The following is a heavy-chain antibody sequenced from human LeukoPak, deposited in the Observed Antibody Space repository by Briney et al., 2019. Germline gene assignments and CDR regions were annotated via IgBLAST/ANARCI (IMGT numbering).Heavy chain of an antibody. Sequence: ARSLRLSCAASGFTFSSYAMHCVRQAPGKGLEWVAVISYDGSNKYYADSVKGRFTISRDNSKITLYLKMYSLIAEDVDVYYCAREGRLGRGDFDIWGKGTMVTVSS. CDR1: GFTFSSYA. CDR3: AREGRLGRGDFDI. CDR2: ISYDGSNK. J-gene: IGHJ3*02. D-gene: IGHD3-10*01. V-gene: IGHV3-30-3*01.